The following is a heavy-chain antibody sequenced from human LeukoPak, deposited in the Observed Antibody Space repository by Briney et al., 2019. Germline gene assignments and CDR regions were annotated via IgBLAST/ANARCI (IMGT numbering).Heavy chain of an antibody. V-gene: IGHV3-23*01. J-gene: IGHJ4*02. Sequence: PGGSLRLSCVASGFTFSSYAMSWVRQAPGKGLEWVSAISGSGGSTYYADSVKGRFTISRDNSKNTLYLQMNSQRAEDTAVYYCAKVSWYNWNDGYFDYWGQGTLVTVSS. CDR3: AKVSWYNWNDGYFDY. CDR1: GFTFSSYA. CDR2: ISGSGGST. D-gene: IGHD1-1*01.